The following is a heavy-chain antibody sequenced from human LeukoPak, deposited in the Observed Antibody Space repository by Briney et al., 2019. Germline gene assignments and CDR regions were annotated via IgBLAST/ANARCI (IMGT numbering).Heavy chain of an antibody. D-gene: IGHD1-1*01. Sequence: SETLSLTYTVSGGSISCYYWSWIRQPPGKGLEWIGHIYGSGSTNYNPSLKSRVTLSVDTSKNQFSLKLSSVTAADTAVYYCAREGTSGTHLNWFDPWGQGTLVTVSS. V-gene: IGHV4-59*01. CDR1: GGSISCYY. CDR2: IYGSGST. J-gene: IGHJ5*02. CDR3: AREGTSGTHLNWFDP.